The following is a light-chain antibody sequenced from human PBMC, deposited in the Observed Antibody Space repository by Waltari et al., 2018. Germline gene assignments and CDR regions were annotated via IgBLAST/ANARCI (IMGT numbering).Light chain of an antibody. CDR3: RQYYDTPYS. V-gene: IGKV4-1*01. Sequence: DIVMTQFPDSLAVSLGERATINCKSSQSVLYSANSRNYLSWYQQKPGQPPKVLIYGASTRSSGVPDRFSGSRSGTDFTLTISSLRAEDEAVYYCRQYYDTPYSFGQGTKLEIK. CDR1: QSVLYSANSRNY. J-gene: IGKJ2*03. CDR2: GAS.